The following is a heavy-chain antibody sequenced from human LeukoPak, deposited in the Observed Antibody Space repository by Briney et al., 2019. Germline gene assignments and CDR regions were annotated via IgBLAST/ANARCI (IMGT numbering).Heavy chain of an antibody. J-gene: IGHJ4*02. Sequence: SETLSLTCTVSGGSISSYYWSWIRQPPGKGLEWIGYIYYSGSTNYNPSLKSRVTISVDTSKNQFSLKLSSVTAADTAVYYCARHVDRIAAPFDYWGQGTLVTVSS. CDR1: GGSISSYY. D-gene: IGHD6-6*01. V-gene: IGHV4-59*08. CDR3: ARHVDRIAAPFDY. CDR2: IYYSGST.